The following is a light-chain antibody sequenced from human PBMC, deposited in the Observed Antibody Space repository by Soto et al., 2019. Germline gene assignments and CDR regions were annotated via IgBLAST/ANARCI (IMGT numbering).Light chain of an antibody. CDR3: QQYNSYPWT. V-gene: IGKV1-5*01. CDR1: QSISGW. J-gene: IGKJ1*01. CDR2: DVS. Sequence: DIQMTQSPSTLSASVGDRVTMPWPAIQSISGWLAWYQQKPGKAPKLLIYDVSSLASGVPSRVSGSGSGTEVTLAISSLQPDDVATYYGQQYNSYPWTFGQGTKVDIK.